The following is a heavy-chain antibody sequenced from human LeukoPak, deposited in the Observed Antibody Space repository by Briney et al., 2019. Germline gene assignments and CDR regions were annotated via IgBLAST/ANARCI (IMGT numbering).Heavy chain of an antibody. D-gene: IGHD3-9*01. CDR2: IYYSGST. CDR1: GGSISSGDYY. CDR3: ARVERYYDILSPYGMDV. J-gene: IGHJ6*02. V-gene: IGHV4-30-4*01. Sequence: PSETLSLTCTVSGGSISSGDYYWSWIRQPPGKGLEWIGYIYYSGSTYYNPSLKSRVTISVDTSKNQFSLKLSSVTAADTAVYYCARVERYYDILSPYGMDVWGQGTTVTVSS.